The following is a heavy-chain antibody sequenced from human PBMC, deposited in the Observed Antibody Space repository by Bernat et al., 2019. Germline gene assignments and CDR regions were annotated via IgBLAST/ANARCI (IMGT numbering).Heavy chain of an antibody. CDR3: TTTCSSTSCYFFQLGV. V-gene: IGHV3-15*07. CDR1: GFTFSNAW. D-gene: IGHD2-2*01. CDR2: IKSQTDGGTD. J-gene: IGHJ6*02. Sequence: EVQLVGSGGGLVKPGGSLRLSCTASGFTFSNAWMNWVRQAPGKGLEWVGLIKSQTDGGTDDYAATVKGRFTISRDDSKNTLYLQMNSLETEDTAVYYCTTTCSSTSCYFFQLGVWGQGTTVTVSS.